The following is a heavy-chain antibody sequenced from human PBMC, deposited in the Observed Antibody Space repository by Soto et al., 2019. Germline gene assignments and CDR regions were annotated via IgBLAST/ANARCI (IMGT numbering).Heavy chain of an antibody. Sequence: QVQLVQSGAEVKRPGSSVKVSCKASGDTFNFYSINWVRQAPGLGLEWMGRVNPIVSMSNYAQKFQGRVRMTAAKSTSTAYMELSSLISADTAIYYCASSFGSGYRAFDYWGQGALVTVSS. J-gene: IGHJ4*02. D-gene: IGHD3-10*01. CDR1: GDTFNFYS. CDR3: ASSFGSGYRAFDY. CDR2: VNPIVSMS. V-gene: IGHV1-69*02.